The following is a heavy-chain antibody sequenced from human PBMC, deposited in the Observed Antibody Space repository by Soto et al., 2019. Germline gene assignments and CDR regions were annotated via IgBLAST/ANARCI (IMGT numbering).Heavy chain of an antibody. V-gene: IGHV3-23*01. CDR2: ISGGEPNT. CDR3: ARGGIESRFHYSGLDV. J-gene: IGHJ6*02. Sequence: GGSLRLSCVDSGLGFASYAMNWVRQAPGKGLEGVSSISGGEPNTHYEGSVKGRFTISRDDSKKTVHLQMNSLRVEDTGTYHCARGGIESRFHYSGLDVWGQGTTVTVSS. D-gene: IGHD5-18*01. CDR1: GLGFASYA.